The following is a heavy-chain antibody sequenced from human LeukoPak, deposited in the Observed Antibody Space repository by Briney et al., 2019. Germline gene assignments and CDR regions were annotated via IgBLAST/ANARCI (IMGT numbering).Heavy chain of an antibody. CDR2: IYYTGST. V-gene: IGHV4-59*11. J-gene: IGHJ4*02. Sequence: SETLSLTCTVSGGSISPLYWSWIRQPPGKGLEFIGYIYYTGSTDFNPSLKSRVALSVDTSKNQISLKLNSVTAADTAVYYCARGGVAAKYYFDFWGQGTLVTVSS. D-gene: IGHD3-10*01. CDR3: ARGGVAAKYYFDF. CDR1: GGSISPLY.